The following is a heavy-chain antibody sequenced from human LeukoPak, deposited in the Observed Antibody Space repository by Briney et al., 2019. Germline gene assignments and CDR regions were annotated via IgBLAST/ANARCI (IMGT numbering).Heavy chain of an antibody. V-gene: IGHV3-23*01. CDR3: AKVKEVEYFDWLSGMDV. Sequence: GGSLRLSCAASGFTFSSYAMSWVRQAPGKGLEWVSAISGSGGSTYYADSVKGRFTISRDNSKNTLYLQMNSLRAEDTAVYYCAKVKEVEYFDWLSGMDVWGQGTTVTVPS. D-gene: IGHD3-9*01. CDR1: GFTFSSYA. J-gene: IGHJ6*02. CDR2: ISGSGGST.